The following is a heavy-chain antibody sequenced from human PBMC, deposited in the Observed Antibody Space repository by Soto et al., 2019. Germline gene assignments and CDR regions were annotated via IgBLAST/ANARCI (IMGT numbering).Heavy chain of an antibody. D-gene: IGHD3-3*01. CDR1: GGSFSGYY. V-gene: IGHV4-34*01. Sequence: SETLSLTCAVYGGSFSGYYWSWIRQPPGKGLEWIGEINHSGSTNYNPSLKSRVTISVDTSKNQFSLKLSSVTAADTAVYYCARGRPFWSGYINYFDYWGQGTPVTGSS. CDR2: INHSGST. CDR3: ARGRPFWSGYINYFDY. J-gene: IGHJ4*02.